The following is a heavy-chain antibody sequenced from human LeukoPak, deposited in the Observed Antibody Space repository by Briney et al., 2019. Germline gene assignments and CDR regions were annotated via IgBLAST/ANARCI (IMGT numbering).Heavy chain of an antibody. J-gene: IGHJ4*02. CDR1: GYTFTSYY. Sequence: ASVKVSCKASGYTFTSYYMHWVRQAPEQGLEWMGIINPSGGSTSYAQKFQGRVTMTRHTATSTVYMELSSLRSEDTAVYYCARSTYSSSDVARIDYWGQGTLVTVSS. V-gene: IGHV1-46*01. CDR2: INPSGGST. D-gene: IGHD2-15*01. CDR3: ARSTYSSSDVARIDY.